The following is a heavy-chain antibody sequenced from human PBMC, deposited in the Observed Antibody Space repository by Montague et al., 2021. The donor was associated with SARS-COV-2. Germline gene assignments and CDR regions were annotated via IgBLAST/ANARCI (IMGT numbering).Heavy chain of an antibody. D-gene: IGHD3-3*01. CDR2: IYYSGST. CDR1: GGSISSYY. J-gene: IGHJ3*02. Sequence: SETLSLTCTVSGGSISSYYWSWIRQPPGKGLEWIGYIYYSGSTNXNPSLKSRVTISVDTSKNQFSLKLSSVTTADTAVYYCARQRRYQLPITIFGVVMADAFDIWGQGTMVTVS. V-gene: IGHV4-59*08. CDR3: ARQRRYQLPITIFGVVMADAFDI.